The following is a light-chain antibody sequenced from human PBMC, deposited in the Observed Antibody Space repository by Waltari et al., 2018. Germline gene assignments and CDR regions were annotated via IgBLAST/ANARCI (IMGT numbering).Light chain of an antibody. CDR1: QSVSSY. CDR2: DAS. CDR3: HQRNNWPYT. V-gene: IGKV3-11*01. J-gene: IGKJ2*01. Sequence: EIVLTQSPATLSLSPGERATLSCTASQSVSSYFAWYQQKPGQAPTLPIYDASNRATGIPARFSGSGSGTDFTLTISSLEPEDFAVYYCHQRNNWPYTFGQGTKLEI.